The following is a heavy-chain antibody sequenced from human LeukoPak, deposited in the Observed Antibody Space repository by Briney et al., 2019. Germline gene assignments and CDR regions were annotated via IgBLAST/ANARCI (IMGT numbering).Heavy chain of an antibody. V-gene: IGHV3-30*03. Sequence: GRSLRLSCAASGFTFSSYGMHWVRQAPGKGLEWVAVISYDGSNKYYADSVKGRFTISRDNSKNTLYLQMNSLRAEDTAVYYCATLSPFTVNYYYYGMDVWGQGTTVTVSS. CDR1: GFTFSSYG. D-gene: IGHD4-17*01. CDR3: ATLSPFTVNYYYYGMDV. J-gene: IGHJ6*02. CDR2: ISYDGSNK.